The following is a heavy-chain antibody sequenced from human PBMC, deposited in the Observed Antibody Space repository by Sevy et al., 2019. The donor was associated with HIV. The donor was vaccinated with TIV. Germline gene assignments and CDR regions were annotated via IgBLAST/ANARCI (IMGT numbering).Heavy chain of an antibody. CDR1: GGSFSRYY. Sequence: SETLSLTCAVYGGSFSRYYWSWIRQPPGKGLEWIGEINHSGSTNYNPSLKSRVTISVDTSKNQFSLKLSSVTAADTAVYYCARVKFFVSRWGQGTLVTVSS. CDR2: INHSGST. V-gene: IGHV4-34*01. J-gene: IGHJ4*02. CDR3: ARVKFFVSR. D-gene: IGHD3-16*01.